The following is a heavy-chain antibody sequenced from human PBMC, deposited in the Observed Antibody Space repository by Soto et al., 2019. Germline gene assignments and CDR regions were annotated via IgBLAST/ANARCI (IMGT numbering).Heavy chain of an antibody. CDR1: GFTFSSYA. J-gene: IGHJ5*02. CDR3: AKGYKPGYCSGGSCPPFDP. D-gene: IGHD2-15*01. Sequence: TGGSLRLSCAASGFTFSSYAMSWVRQAPGKGLEWVSAISGSGGSTYYADSVKGRFTISRDNSKNTLYLQMNSLGAEDTAVYYCAKGYKPGYCSGGSCPPFDPWGQGTLVTVSS. CDR2: ISGSGGST. V-gene: IGHV3-23*01.